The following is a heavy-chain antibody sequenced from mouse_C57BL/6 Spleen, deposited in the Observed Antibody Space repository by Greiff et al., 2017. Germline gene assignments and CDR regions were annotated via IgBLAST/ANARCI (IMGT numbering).Heavy chain of an antibody. CDR2: IDPEDGET. CDR3: ATPITTDWYFDV. CDR1: GFNINDYY. D-gene: IGHD1-1*01. J-gene: IGHJ1*03. Sequence: VQLQQSGAELVKPGASVKLSCTASGFNINDYYMHWVKQRTEQGLEWIGRIDPEDGETKYDPKFQGKATITADTSSNTAYLQLSSLTSEDTAVYCCATPITTDWYFDVWGTGTTVTVSS. V-gene: IGHV14-2*01.